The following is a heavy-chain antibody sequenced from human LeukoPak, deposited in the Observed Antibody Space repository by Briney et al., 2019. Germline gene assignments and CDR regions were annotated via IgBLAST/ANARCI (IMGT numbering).Heavy chain of an antibody. D-gene: IGHD3-10*01. CDR1: GGSISSGSYY. J-gene: IGHJ4*02. V-gene: IGHV4-61*02. Sequence: TSQTLSLTCTVSGGSISSGSYYWSWIRQPAGKGLEWIGRIYTSGSTNYNPSLKSRVTISVDTSKNQFSLKLSSVTAADTAVYYCARDSGFRSHSDYWGQGTLVTVSS. CDR3: ARDSGFRSHSDY. CDR2: IYTSGST.